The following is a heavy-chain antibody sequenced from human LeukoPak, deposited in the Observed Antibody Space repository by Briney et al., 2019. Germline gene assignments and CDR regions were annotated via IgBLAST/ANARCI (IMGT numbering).Heavy chain of an antibody. CDR3: ARGDSSGYYYGFFY. V-gene: IGHV3-53*01. J-gene: IGHJ4*02. D-gene: IGHD3-22*01. Sequence: GGSLRLSCAASGFTVSSNYMSWVRQAPGKGLEWVSLIYSGGSTYYADSVKGRFTISRDNSKNTLYLQMNSLRAEDTAVYYCARGDSSGYYYGFFYWGQGTLVTVSS. CDR1: GFTVSSNY. CDR2: IYSGGST.